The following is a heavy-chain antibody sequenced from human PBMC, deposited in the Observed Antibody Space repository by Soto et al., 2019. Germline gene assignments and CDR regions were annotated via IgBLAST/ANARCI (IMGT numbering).Heavy chain of an antibody. Sequence: ASVKVSCKASGYTFTSYAMHWVRQAPGQRLEWMGWINAGNGNTKYSQKCQGRVTITRDTSASTAYMELSSLRSEDTAVYYCARGKTSYYDTSGYYLFDSWGQGTLVTVSS. CDR3: ARGKTSYYDTSGYYLFDS. CDR2: INAGNGNT. D-gene: IGHD3-22*01. CDR1: GYTFTSYA. J-gene: IGHJ4*02. V-gene: IGHV1-3*01.